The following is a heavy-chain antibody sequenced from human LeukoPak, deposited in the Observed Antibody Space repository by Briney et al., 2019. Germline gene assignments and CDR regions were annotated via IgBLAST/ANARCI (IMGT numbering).Heavy chain of an antibody. V-gene: IGHV3-23*01. J-gene: IGHJ4*02. CDR1: GFAVSGNY. D-gene: IGHD6-13*01. CDR3: AKRGKQQLVPLDY. Sequence: GGSLRLSCAASGFAVSGNYMSWVRQAPGKGLEWVSAISGSGSYTDYADSVKGRFTISRDNSKNTLYLQMNSLRAEDTAVYYCAKRGKQQLVPLDYWGQGTLVTVSS. CDR2: ISGSGSYT.